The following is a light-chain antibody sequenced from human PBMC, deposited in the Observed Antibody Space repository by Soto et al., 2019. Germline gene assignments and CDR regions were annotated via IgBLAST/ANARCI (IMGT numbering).Light chain of an antibody. CDR2: GAS. CDR1: QRVSSSY. Sequence: EIVFTQSPGTLSFSTGERANLSCRASQRVSSSYLAWYQQKRGQAPRLLVYGASSRATGIPDRFSGSGSGTEFTLTISSLQPDDFATYYCQQYNSYSEAFGQGTKVDIK. CDR3: QQYNSYSEA. V-gene: IGKV3-20*01. J-gene: IGKJ1*01.